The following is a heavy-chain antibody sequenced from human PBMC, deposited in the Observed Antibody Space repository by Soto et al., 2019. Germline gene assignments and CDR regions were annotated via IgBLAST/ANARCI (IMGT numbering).Heavy chain of an antibody. CDR1: GFSLSNARMG. Sequence: KESGPVLVKPTETLTLTCTVSGFSLSNARMGVSWIRQPPGKALEWLAHIFSNDEKSYSTSLKSRLTISKDTSKSQVVLTMTNMDPVDTATYYCARTQDIVVVPAAMVGWFDPWGQGTLVTVSS. CDR2: IFSNDEK. CDR3: ARTQDIVVVPAAMVGWFDP. V-gene: IGHV2-26*01. J-gene: IGHJ5*02. D-gene: IGHD2-2*01.